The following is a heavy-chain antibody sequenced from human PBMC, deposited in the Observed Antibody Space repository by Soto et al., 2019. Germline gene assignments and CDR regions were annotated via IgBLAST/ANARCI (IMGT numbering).Heavy chain of an antibody. J-gene: IGHJ6*03. CDR3: ARETGKVFGYCYYMAV. Sequence: QVQLVESGGGLVKPGRSLRLSCEASGFTFRDYYMRWIRKAPGKGLEWVSYSSSSGDTVYYADSVKGRFSISRDNAKNSLYLQMNRLRAADTAVYYCARETGKVFGYCYYMAVWGTGTTVPVSS. CDR1: GFTFRDYY. D-gene: IGHD1-20*01. CDR2: SSSSGDTV. V-gene: IGHV3-11*01.